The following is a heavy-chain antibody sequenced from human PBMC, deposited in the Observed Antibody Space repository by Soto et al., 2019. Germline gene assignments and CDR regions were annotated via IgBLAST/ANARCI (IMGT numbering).Heavy chain of an antibody. CDR2: SDYSGST. CDR3: ARGRWRGAPVGEYYYYGMDV. D-gene: IGHD2-8*02. J-gene: IGHJ6*02. V-gene: IGHV4-34*01. Sequence: SETLSLTCSVYGGSFSGYYWNWIRQPPGKGLEWIGESDYSGSTNYNPSLKSRLTISVDTSKNQVSLKLSSVTAADTAVYYCARGRWRGAPVGEYYYYGMDVWGQGTTVTVSS. CDR1: GGSFSGYY.